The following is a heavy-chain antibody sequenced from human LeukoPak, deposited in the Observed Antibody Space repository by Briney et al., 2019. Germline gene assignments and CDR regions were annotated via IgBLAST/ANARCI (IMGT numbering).Heavy chain of an antibody. CDR2: ISYDGSNK. CDR1: GFTFSSYA. V-gene: IGHV3-30*04. J-gene: IGHJ3*02. Sequence: PGGALTLSCAASGFTFSSYAMHWVRQAPGKGLEWVAVISYDGSNKYYADSVKGRFTISRDNSKNTLYLQMNSLRAEDTAVYYCARALDYGDAFDIWGQGTMVTVSS. CDR3: ARALDYGDAFDI. D-gene: IGHD4-17*01.